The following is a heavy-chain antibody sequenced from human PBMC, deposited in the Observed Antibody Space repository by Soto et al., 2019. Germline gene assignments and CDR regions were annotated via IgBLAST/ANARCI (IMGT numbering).Heavy chain of an antibody. D-gene: IGHD3-10*01. J-gene: IGHJ5*02. Sequence: GGSLRLSCAASGFTFSSYTINWVRLGPGKGLEWVSSISTRSSLIYYADSVKGRFTISRDNAKNSAHLHMTSLRAEDTAVYYCATLARGGPVTLPLDAWGQGTLVTVSS. CDR3: ATLARGGPVTLPLDA. CDR1: GFTFSSYT. V-gene: IGHV3-21*06. CDR2: ISTRSSLI.